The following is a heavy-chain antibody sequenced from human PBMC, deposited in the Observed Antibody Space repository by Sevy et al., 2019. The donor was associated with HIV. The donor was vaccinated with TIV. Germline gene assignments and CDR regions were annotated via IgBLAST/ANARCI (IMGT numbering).Heavy chain of an antibody. CDR2: IYYTGTT. V-gene: IGHV4-31*03. Sequence: SETLSLTCTVSGDSINNGDYYWSWIRQHPGKGLEWIGKIYYTGTTYYNPSLKSRLRISVERSENTLSLSLRSVTAADTAVYYCARTTVTTLSSARIKWFDPWGQGTLVTVSS. CDR3: ARTTVTTLSSARIKWFDP. CDR1: GDSINNGDYY. J-gene: IGHJ5*02. D-gene: IGHD4-4*01.